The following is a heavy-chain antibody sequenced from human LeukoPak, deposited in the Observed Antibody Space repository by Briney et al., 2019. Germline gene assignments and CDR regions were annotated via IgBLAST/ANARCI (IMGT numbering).Heavy chain of an antibody. CDR1: GESISGFY. D-gene: IGHD3-10*01. V-gene: IGHV4-59*12. CDR2: IYYSGGT. CDR3: VGGGSGSYYNRPFDY. Sequence: SETLSLTCTVSGESISGFYWNWIRQPPGKGLEWIGYIYYSGGTNYNPSLKSRVTISVDTSKNQFSLKLSSVTAADTAVYYCVGGGSGSYYNRPFDYWGQGTLVTVSS. J-gene: IGHJ4*02.